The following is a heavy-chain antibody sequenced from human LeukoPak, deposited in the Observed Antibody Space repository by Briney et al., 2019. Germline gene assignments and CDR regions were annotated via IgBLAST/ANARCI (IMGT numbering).Heavy chain of an antibody. CDR1: GFTFSSYG. D-gene: IGHD1-1*01. V-gene: IGHV3-30*02. CDR2: IRYDGSNK. CDR3: AKEGVWYNWNDDDSPYFDY. J-gene: IGHJ4*02. Sequence: QAGGSLRLSCAASGFTFSSYGMDWVRQAPGKGLEWVAFIRYDGSNKYYADSVKGRFTISRDNSKNTLYLQMNSLRAEDTAVYYCAKEGVWYNWNDDDSPYFDYWGQGTLVTVSS.